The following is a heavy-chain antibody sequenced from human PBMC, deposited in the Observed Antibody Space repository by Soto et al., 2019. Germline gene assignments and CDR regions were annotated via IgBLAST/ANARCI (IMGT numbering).Heavy chain of an antibody. V-gene: IGHV1-18*01. J-gene: IGHJ6*03. D-gene: IGHD3-3*01. CDR3: ARDANDFGSGYPFYYYYYMDV. CDR1: GYTFTSYG. Sequence: GGSVKVSCKASGYTFTSYGISWVRQAPGQGLEWMGWISAYNGNTNYAQKLQGRVTMTTDTSTSTAYMELRSLRSDDTAVYYCARDANDFGSGYPFYYYYYMDVWGKGTTVTVYS. CDR2: ISAYNGNT.